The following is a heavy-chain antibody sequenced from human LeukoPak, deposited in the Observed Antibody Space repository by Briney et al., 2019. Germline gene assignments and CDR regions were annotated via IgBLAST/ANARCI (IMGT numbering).Heavy chain of an antibody. D-gene: IGHD3-10*02. J-gene: IGHJ6*04. Sequence: GGSLRLSCAASGFTFTHYWMHWVRQAPGKGLVWVSHINSVGSNSTYADSVQGRFTISRDNAKNSLYLQMNSLRAEDTAVYYCAELGITMIGGVWGKGTTVTVSS. CDR3: AELGITMIGGV. CDR1: GFTFTHYW. CDR2: INSVGSNS. V-gene: IGHV3-74*01.